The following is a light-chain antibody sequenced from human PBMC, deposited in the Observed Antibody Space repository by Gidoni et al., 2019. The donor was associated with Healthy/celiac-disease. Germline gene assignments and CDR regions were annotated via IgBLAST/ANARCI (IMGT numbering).Light chain of an antibody. J-gene: IGKJ1*01. V-gene: IGKV1-9*01. CDR2: AAS. Sequence: DLPLTQSPSFLSASVGDRVTIPCRASQGISSYLAWYQQKPGKGPKLLIYAASTLQSGVPSRFSGSGSGTEFTLTISSLQPEDFATYYCQQLNSYPTFGQGTKVEIK. CDR3: QQLNSYPT. CDR1: QGISSY.